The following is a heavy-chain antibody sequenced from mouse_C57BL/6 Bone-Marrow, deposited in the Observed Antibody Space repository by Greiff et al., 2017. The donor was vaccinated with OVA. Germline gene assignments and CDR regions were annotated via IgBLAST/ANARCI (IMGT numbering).Heavy chain of an antibody. CDR2: IYPGSGST. D-gene: IGHD2-3*01. V-gene: IGHV1-55*01. Sequence: VKLQQPGAELVKPGASVKMSCKASGYTFTSYWITWVKQRPGQGLEWIGDIYPGSGSTNYNEKFKSKATLTVDTSSSTAYMQLSSLTSEDSAVYYCAREGWSPYGFDYWGQGTTLTVSS. CDR1: GYTFTSYW. J-gene: IGHJ2*01. CDR3: AREGWSPYGFDY.